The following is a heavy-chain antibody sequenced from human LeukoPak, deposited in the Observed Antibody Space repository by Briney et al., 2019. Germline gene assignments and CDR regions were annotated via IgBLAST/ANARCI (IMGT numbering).Heavy chain of an antibody. D-gene: IGHD1-26*01. Sequence: GGSLRLSCAVSGFTFSSHAMTWVRQAPGKGLEWVSAIRGSGGSIYYADSVKGRFTISRDNSKNTLYLQMNSLRAEDTAVYYCAKAKWELYYYALDVWGQGTTVTVSS. CDR3: AKAKWELYYYALDV. CDR2: IRGSGGSI. J-gene: IGHJ6*02. V-gene: IGHV3-23*01. CDR1: GFTFSSHA.